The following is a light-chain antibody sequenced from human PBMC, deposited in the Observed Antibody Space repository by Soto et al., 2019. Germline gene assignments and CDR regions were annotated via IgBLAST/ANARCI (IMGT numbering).Light chain of an antibody. J-gene: IGKJ4*01. V-gene: IGKV1-12*01. CDR3: QQASSFPLT. CDR1: QPISSW. CDR2: SAS. Sequence: IPVTQSPSSVSASVGDRVTITCRASQPISSWLAWYQQKPGQPPNLLIYSASTLRSGVPSRFSGSESGTLFTLTSTNLQPEDFATYYCQQASSFPLTFGGGTKVEVK.